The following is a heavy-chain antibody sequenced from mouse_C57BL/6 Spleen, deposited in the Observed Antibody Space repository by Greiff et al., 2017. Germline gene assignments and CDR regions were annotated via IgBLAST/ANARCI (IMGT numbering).Heavy chain of an antibody. CDR3: TKKLSYYYAMDY. CDR1: GFNIKDDY. D-gene: IGHD6-1*01. CDR2: IDPGNGDT. J-gene: IGHJ4*01. V-gene: IGHV14-4*01. Sequence: VQLQQSGAELVRPGASVKLSCTASGFNIKDDYMHWVKQRPEQGLEWIGWIDPGNGDTEYASKFQGKATITADTSSNTAYLQLSSLTSEDTAVYYCTKKLSYYYAMDYWGQGASVTVSS.